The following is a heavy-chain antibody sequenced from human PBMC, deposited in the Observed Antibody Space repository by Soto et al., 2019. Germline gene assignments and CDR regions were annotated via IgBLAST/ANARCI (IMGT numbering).Heavy chain of an antibody. J-gene: IGHJ5*02. CDR3: TRHGPGDYFLFDP. Sequence: HLWGSLRLSCAASGFTFSGFWMHWVRQAPGKGLVWASRASPDGTSTSYADSVKGRFTISRDNSKKMLYMQMNGLRADDTAVYYCTRHGPGDYFLFDPWGQGTLVTVSS. V-gene: IGHV3-74*01. CDR2: ASPDGTST. CDR1: GFTFSGFW. D-gene: IGHD4-17*01.